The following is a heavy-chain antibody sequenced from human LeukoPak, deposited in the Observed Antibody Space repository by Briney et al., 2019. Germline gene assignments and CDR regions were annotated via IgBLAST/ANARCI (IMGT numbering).Heavy chain of an antibody. Sequence: GSLRLSCAASGFTFSSYGMHWVRQAPGKGLEWVAVISYDGSNKYYADSVKGRFTISRDNSKNTLYLQMNSLRAEDTAVYYCAKDYSNNGGFDCWGQGTLVTVSS. D-gene: IGHD4-11*01. CDR2: ISYDGSNK. V-gene: IGHV3-30*18. J-gene: IGHJ4*02. CDR3: AKDYSNNGGFDC. CDR1: GFTFSSYG.